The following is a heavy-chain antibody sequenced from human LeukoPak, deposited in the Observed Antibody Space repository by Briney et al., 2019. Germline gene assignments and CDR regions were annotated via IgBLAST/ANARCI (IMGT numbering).Heavy chain of an antibody. V-gene: IGHV3-23*01. J-gene: IGHJ6*04. CDR3: AELGITMIGGV. Sequence: GGSLRLSCAASGFTFSSYAMNWVRQAPGQGLEWVSVLSGSGSSTYYADSVKGRFTISRDNSKNTVYLQMNSLRAEDTAVYYCAELGITMIGGVWGKGTTVTISS. D-gene: IGHD3-10*02. CDR2: LSGSGSST. CDR1: GFTFSSYA.